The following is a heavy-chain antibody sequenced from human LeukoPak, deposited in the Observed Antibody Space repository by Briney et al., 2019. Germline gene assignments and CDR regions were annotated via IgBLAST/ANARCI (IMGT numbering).Heavy chain of an antibody. V-gene: IGHV4-59*08. D-gene: IGHD1-26*01. J-gene: IGHJ3*02. Sequence: SETLSLTCTVSGDSIGSYFWSWIRQPPGKGLEWIGYNSGSTNYNPSLKSRVTILLDRSKNQFSLKLSSVTAADTAIYYCARGRGYGGNYLRSFDIWGQGTMVTASS. CDR3: ARGRGYGGNYLRSFDI. CDR1: GDSIGSYF. CDR2: NSGST.